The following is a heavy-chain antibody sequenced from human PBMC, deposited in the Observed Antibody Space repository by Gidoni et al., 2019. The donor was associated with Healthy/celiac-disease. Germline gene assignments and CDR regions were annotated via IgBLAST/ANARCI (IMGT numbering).Heavy chain of an antibody. CDR3: AREELEPEGLCMDV. V-gene: IGHV6-1*01. Sequence: DWLGRTYYRSEWYNDYAVSVKSRITINPDTSKNQFSLQLNSVTPEDTAVYYCAREELEPEGLCMDVWGQGTTVTVSS. J-gene: IGHJ6*02. D-gene: IGHD1-1*01. CDR2: TYYRSEWYN.